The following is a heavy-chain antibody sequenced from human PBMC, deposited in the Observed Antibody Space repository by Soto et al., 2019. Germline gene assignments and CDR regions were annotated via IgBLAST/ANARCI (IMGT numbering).Heavy chain of an antibody. V-gene: IGHV4-31*03. CDR1: GYSITAGGYY. CDR2: FYSSGSI. J-gene: IGHJ5*02. Sequence: SSETLSLTCFVSGYSITAGGYYWIWIRHHPGKGLEWIGSFYSSGSIIYNPSLRSRVSISGDTSSNQFSMSLTSVTAADTARYYCARMYSSGSGWFHPWGQGTLVTVSS. CDR3: ARMYSSGSGWFHP. D-gene: IGHD6-19*01.